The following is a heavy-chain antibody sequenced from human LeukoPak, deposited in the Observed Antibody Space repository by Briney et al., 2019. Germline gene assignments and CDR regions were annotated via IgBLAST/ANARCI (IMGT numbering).Heavy chain of an antibody. J-gene: IGHJ4*02. D-gene: IGHD2-2*01. CDR2: ISGSGGST. CDR3: AKDRRYCSSTSCYEGNY. V-gene: IGHV3-23*01. CDR1: GFTFSSYA. Sequence: GGSLRLSCAASGFTFSSYAMSWVRQAPGKGLEWVSAISGSGGSTYYADSVKGRFTISRDNSKNTLYLQMNSLRAEDTAVYYCAKDRRYCSSTSCYEGNYWGRGTLVTVSS.